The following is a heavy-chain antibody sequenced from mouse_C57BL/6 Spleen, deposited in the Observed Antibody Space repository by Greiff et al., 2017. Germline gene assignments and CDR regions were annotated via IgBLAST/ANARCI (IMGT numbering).Heavy chain of an antibody. CDR1: GFTFSDFY. V-gene: IGHV7-1*01. CDR2: SRNKANDYTT. Sequence: EVQLVESGGGLVQSGRSLRLSCATSGFTFSDFYMEWVRQAPGKGLEWIAASRNKANDYTTEYSASVKGRFIVSRDTSQSILYLQMNALRAEDTAIYYCARDEDYGNFAYWGQGTLVTVSA. CDR3: ARDEDYGNFAY. J-gene: IGHJ3*01. D-gene: IGHD2-1*01.